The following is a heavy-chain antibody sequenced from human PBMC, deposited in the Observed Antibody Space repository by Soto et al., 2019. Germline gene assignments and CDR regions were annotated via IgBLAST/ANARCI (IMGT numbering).Heavy chain of an antibody. V-gene: IGHV1-69*01. CDR3: ASGAGIVVVPAAKLYYYGMDV. CDR2: IIPIFGTA. D-gene: IGHD2-2*01. Sequence: QVQLVQSGAEVKKPGSSVKVSCKASGVTFSSYAISWVRQAPGQGLEWMGGIIPIFGTANYAQKFQGRVTITADESTSAAYMELSSLRSEDTAVYYCASGAGIVVVPAAKLYYYGMDVWGQGTTVTVSS. CDR1: GVTFSSYA. J-gene: IGHJ6*02.